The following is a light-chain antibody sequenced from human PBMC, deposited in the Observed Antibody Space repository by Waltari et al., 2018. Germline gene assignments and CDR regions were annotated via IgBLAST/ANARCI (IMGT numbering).Light chain of an antibody. CDR1: QKIYTY. CDR2: SVS. J-gene: IGKJ2*01. Sequence: DIQMTQSPSSLSASVGDRVTITCRASQKIYTYLNWYQQKAGKAPNLLISSVSTLQSGVPSRFSGSGSGTEFTLNISSLQPEDFATYFCQQSYNTPPMYTFGQGTKLELK. CDR3: QQSYNTPPMYT. V-gene: IGKV1-39*01.